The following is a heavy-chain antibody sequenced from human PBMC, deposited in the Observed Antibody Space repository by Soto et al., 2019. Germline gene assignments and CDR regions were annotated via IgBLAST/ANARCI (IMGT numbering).Heavy chain of an antibody. CDR1: GFTFSNAW. V-gene: IGHV3-15*07. CDR3: TTAVYSSSSSLIFIYYYGMDV. CDR2: IKSKTDGGTT. J-gene: IGHJ6*02. D-gene: IGHD6-6*01. Sequence: GGSLRLSCAASGFTFSNAWMNWVRQAPGKGLEWVGRIKSKTDGGTTDYAAPVKGRFTISRDDSKNTLYLQMNSLKTEDTAVYYCTTAVYSSSSSLIFIYYYGMDVWGQGTTVTVSS.